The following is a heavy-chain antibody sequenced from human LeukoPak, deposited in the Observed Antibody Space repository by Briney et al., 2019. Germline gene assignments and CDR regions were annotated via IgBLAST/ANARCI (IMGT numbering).Heavy chain of an antibody. V-gene: IGHV3-43*02. CDR3: AKDTGITPSGISGFFDF. J-gene: IGHJ4*02. CDR1: GFTFGSFS. CDR2: ISGDGDST. D-gene: IGHD6-13*01. Sequence: GGSLRLSCAASGFTFGSFSMTWVRQAPGKGLEWVSLISGDGDSTYYADSVKGRFTISRDNSKDSLYLQMNSLRTEDTALYYCAKDTGITPSGISGFFDFWGQGTLVTVSS.